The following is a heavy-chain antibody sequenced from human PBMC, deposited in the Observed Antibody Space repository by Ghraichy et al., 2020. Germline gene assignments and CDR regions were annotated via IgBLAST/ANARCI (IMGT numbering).Heavy chain of an antibody. CDR3: ARDRLDVDTAMVWDAFDI. V-gene: IGHV4-31*03. CDR2: IYYSGST. D-gene: IGHD5-18*01. CDR1: GGSISSGGYY. Sequence: SETLSLTCTVSGGSISSGGYYWSWIRQHPGKGLEWIGYIYYSGSTYYNPSLKSRVTISVDTSKNQFSLKLSSVTAADTAVYYCARDRLDVDTAMVWDAFDIWGQGTMVTVSS. J-gene: IGHJ3*02.